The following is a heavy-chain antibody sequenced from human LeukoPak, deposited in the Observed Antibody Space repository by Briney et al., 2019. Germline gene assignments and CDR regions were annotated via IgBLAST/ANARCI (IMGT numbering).Heavy chain of an antibody. J-gene: IGHJ4*02. Sequence: QPGGSLRLSCAASGFTFSSVEMNRVRQAPGKGLEWVSHVSSSGSIIYYADSVKGRFTISRDNAKNSLYLQMNSLRAEDTAVYYCAKGPHSCLWGQGTLVTVSS. CDR1: GFTFSSVE. V-gene: IGHV3-48*03. D-gene: IGHD1-26*01. CDR2: VSSSGSII. CDR3: AKGPHSCL.